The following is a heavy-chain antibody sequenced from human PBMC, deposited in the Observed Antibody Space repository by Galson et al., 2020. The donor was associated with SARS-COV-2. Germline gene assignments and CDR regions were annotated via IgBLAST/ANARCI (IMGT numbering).Heavy chain of an antibody. J-gene: IGHJ1*01. CDR2: ISSSGSYT. D-gene: IGHD2-15*01. CDR1: GFTFSDYY. CDR3: ARNGRDCSGGICYGAEYFQH. V-gene: IGHV3-11*06. Sequence: AGGSLRLSCVASGFTFSDYYMSWIRQAPGKGLEWISYISSSGSYTNYADSVKGRFTISRDNAKNSLYLQVISLRAEDTAVYYCARNGRDCSGGICYGAEYFQHWGQGTLVTVSS.